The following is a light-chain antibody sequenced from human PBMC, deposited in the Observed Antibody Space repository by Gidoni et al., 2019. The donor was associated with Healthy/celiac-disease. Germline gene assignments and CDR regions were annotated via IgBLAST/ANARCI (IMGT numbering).Light chain of an antibody. Sequence: DIQMTQSPSSLAASVGDRDTITCQASQDISNYLNWYQQQPGKAPKLLIYDASNLETGVPSRFSGSGSGTDFTLTISSLQPEDIATYYCQQYDNLPSLTFGGGTKVEIK. J-gene: IGKJ4*01. CDR1: QDISNY. V-gene: IGKV1-33*01. CDR2: DAS. CDR3: QQYDNLPSLT.